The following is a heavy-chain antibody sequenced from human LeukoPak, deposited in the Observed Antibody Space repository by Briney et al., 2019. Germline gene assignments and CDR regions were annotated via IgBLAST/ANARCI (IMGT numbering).Heavy chain of an antibody. CDR3: ARRRGGGAAGKDWFDP. CDR2: IKQDGSEK. J-gene: IGHJ5*02. D-gene: IGHD6-13*01. Sequence: QPGGSLLLSCAASGFPFSSYWMSWVRQAPGKGREWVANIKQDGSEKYYVDSVKGRFTISRDNAKNSLYLQMNSLRAEDTAVYYCARRRGGGAAGKDWFDPWGQGTLVTVSS. CDR1: GFPFSSYW. V-gene: IGHV3-7*03.